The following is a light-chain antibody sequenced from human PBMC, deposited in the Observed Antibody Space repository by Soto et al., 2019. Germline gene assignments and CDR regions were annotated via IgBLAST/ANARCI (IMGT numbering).Light chain of an antibody. Sequence: EIVMTQSPATLSASPGERATLSCRASQSVSNNLAWYHQKPGQAPRLLIYGASTRATGIPARFSGSGSGTEFTPTFTSLQPEYLEVYYCQQDNNWWTFGHGPNVEIK. V-gene: IGKV3-15*01. CDR2: GAS. CDR1: QSVSNN. J-gene: IGKJ1*01. CDR3: QQDNNWWT.